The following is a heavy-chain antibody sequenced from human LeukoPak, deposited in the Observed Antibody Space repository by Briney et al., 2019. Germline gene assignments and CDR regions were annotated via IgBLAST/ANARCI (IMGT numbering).Heavy chain of an antibody. CDR2: IYSGGST. V-gene: IGHV3-53*04. J-gene: IGHJ4*02. CDR3: ARGYSSSWNYFDY. CDR1: GFTVSSNY. Sequence: PGGSLRLSCAASGFTVSSNYMSWVRQAPGKGLEWVSVIYSGGSTYYADSVKGRFTISRHNSKNTLYLQMNSLRAEDTAVYYCARGYSSSWNYFDYWGQGTLVTVSS. D-gene: IGHD6-13*01.